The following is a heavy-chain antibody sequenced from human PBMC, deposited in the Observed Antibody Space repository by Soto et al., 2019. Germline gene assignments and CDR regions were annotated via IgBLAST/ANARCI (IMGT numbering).Heavy chain of an antibody. D-gene: IGHD3-10*01. V-gene: IGHV4-59*12. CDR1: GGSISSYY. Sequence: SGTLSLTCTVSGGSISSYYWSWIRQPPGKGLEWIGYIYYSGSTNYNPSLKSRVTISVDTSKNQFSLKLSSVTAADTAVYYCAKDRGGLLWFGEVLSGGMDVWGQGTTVTVSS. CDR2: IYYSGST. J-gene: IGHJ6*02. CDR3: AKDRGGLLWFGEVLSGGMDV.